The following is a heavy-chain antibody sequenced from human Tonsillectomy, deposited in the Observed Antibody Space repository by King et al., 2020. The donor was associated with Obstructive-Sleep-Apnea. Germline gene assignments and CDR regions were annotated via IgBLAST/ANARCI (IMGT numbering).Heavy chain of an antibody. J-gene: IGHJ3*02. V-gene: IGHV3-23*04. CDR3: ATDLKVVIITLNTFDI. Sequence: VQLVESGGGLVQPGGSLRLSCAASGFTFTDFAMTWVRQAPGKGLEWVSTISGGGGTTYHADSVKGRFTISRDNSKKMLYLQMNSLRAEDTAVYYCATDLKVVIITLNTFDIWGQGTMVTVSS. CDR1: GFTFTDFA. D-gene: IGHD3-22*01. CDR2: ISGGGGTT.